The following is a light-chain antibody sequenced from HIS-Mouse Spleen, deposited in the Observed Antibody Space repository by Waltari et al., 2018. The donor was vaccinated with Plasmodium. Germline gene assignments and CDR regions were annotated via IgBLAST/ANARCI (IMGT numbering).Light chain of an antibody. J-gene: IGKJ4*01. CDR1: QSVSSY. Sequence: IVWTQSPPTLSLSPGERATLPCRASQSVSSYLAWYQQKPGQAPRLLIYDASNRATGIPARFSGSGSGTDFTLTISSLEPEDFAVYYCQQRSNWPPLTFGGGTKVEIK. V-gene: IGKV3-11*01. CDR3: QQRSNWPPLT. CDR2: DAS.